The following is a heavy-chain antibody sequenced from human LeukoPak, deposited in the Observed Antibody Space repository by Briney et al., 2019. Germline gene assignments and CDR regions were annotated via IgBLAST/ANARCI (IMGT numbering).Heavy chain of an antibody. J-gene: IGHJ6*03. CDR1: GFTFSSYG. D-gene: IGHD3-10*01. CDR3: AKAPGSGNEVYYYYYMDV. CDR2: IRNDESNK. V-gene: IGHV3-30*02. Sequence: GGSQRLSCAASGFTFSSYGMHWVRQAPGKGLEWVAFIRNDESNKYYADSVKGRFTISRDNSKNTLYLQMNSLRAEDTAVYYCAKAPGSGNEVYYYYYMDVWGQGTTVTVSS.